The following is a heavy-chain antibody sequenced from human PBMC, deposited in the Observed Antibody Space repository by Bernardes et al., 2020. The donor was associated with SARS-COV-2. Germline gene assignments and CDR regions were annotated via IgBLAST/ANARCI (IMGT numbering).Heavy chain of an antibody. Sequence: SETLSLTCSVTGGSISDYYWSWIRQPPGKGLEWIGYIYSTGATNYHPSLESRVTISVDTSKNQFSLNLRSVTASDTAIYYCSRGLMIYALNWLGPWGQGTLVTVSS. J-gene: IGHJ5*02. CDR2: IYSTGAT. CDR1: GGSISDYY. D-gene: IGHD2-8*01. V-gene: IGHV4-59*12. CDR3: SRGLMIYALNWLGP.